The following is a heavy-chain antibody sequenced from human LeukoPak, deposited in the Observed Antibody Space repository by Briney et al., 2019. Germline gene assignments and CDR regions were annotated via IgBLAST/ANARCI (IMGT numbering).Heavy chain of an antibody. Sequence: ASVKVSCKASGYTFTSYGISWVRQAPGQGLEWMGWISGYNGNTNYAQNLQGRVTMTTDTSTGTVYMELSSLRSEDTAVYYCARDSEDTTMGPGYWGQGTLVTVSS. CDR2: ISGYNGNT. D-gene: IGHD5-18*01. CDR3: ARDSEDTTMGPGY. J-gene: IGHJ4*02. CDR1: GYTFTSYG. V-gene: IGHV1-18*01.